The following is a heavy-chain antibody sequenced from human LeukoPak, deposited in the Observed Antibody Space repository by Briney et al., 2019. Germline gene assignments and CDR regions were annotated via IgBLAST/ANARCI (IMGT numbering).Heavy chain of an antibody. CDR1: GFSFSSYW. V-gene: IGHV3-7*01. CDR3: ARASAVAGTRDY. CDR2: IKQDGSDK. D-gene: IGHD6-19*01. Sequence: GGSLRLSCTASGFSFSSYWMSWVRQAPGKGLEGVANIKQDGSDKYYVDSVKGRFTISRDNAKNSLYLQMNSLRAEDSALYYCARASAVAGTRDYWGQGTLVTVSS. J-gene: IGHJ4*02.